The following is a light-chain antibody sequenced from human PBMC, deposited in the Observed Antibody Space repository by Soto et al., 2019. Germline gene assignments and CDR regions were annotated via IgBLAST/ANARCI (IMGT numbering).Light chain of an antibody. CDR3: QQSYSTHVT. Sequence: DIQMTQSPSSLSASVGDRVTITCRASXSISSYLNWYQQKPGKAPKLLIYAASSLQSGVPSRFSGSGSGTDFTLTISSLQPEDFATYYCQQSYSTHVTFGQGTKLEIK. J-gene: IGKJ2*01. V-gene: IGKV1-39*01. CDR2: AAS. CDR1: XSISSY.